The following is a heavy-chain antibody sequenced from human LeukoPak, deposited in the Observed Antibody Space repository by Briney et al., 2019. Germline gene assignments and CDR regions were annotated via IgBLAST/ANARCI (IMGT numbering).Heavy chain of an antibody. V-gene: IGHV1-69*13. CDR3: ASGIAAAGNLDY. Sequence: SVKVSCKTSGYTFTGYFIHWVRQAPGQGLEWMGGIIPIFGTANYAQKFQGRVTITADESTSTAYMELSSLRSEDTAVYYCASGIAAAGNLDYWGQGTLVTVSS. CDR2: IIPIFGTA. CDR1: GYTFTGYF. J-gene: IGHJ4*02. D-gene: IGHD6-13*01.